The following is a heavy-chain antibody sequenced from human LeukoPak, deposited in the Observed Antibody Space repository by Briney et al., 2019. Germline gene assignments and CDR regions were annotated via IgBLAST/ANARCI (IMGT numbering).Heavy chain of an antibody. CDR1: GGTFSSYA. CDR3: ASPVGIAARRDGDAFDI. Sequence: SVKVSCKASGGTFSSYAISWVRQAPGQGLEWMGGIIPIFGTANYAQKFQGRATITTDESTSTAYMELSSLRSEDTAVYYCASPVGIAARRDGDAFDIWGQGTMVTVSS. CDR2: IIPIFGTA. V-gene: IGHV1-69*05. J-gene: IGHJ3*02. D-gene: IGHD6-6*01.